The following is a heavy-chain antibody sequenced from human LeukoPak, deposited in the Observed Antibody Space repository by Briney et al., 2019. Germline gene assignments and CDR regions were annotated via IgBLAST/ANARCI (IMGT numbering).Heavy chain of an antibody. Sequence: SVKVSCKASGGTFSSYAISWVRQAPGQGLEWMGGIIPIFGTANYAQKFQGRVTMTRDTSTSTVYMELSSLRSEDTAVYYCARGPITDYDILTGYYNFDYWGQGTLVTVSS. V-gene: IGHV1-69*05. CDR1: GGTFSSYA. J-gene: IGHJ4*02. CDR3: ARGPITDYDILTGYYNFDY. D-gene: IGHD3-9*01. CDR2: IIPIFGTA.